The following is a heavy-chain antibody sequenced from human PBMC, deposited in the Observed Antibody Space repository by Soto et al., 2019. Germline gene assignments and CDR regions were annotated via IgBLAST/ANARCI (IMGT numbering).Heavy chain of an antibody. CDR1: GFTFSSYA. V-gene: IGHV3-23*01. CDR2: ISGSGGST. D-gene: IGHD3-10*01. J-gene: IGHJ4*02. Sequence: GGSLRLSCAASGFTFSSYAMSWVRQAPGKGLEWVSAISGSGGSTYYADSVKGRFTISRDNSKNTRYLQMNSLRAEDTAVYYCAKAQPADYYGSGSLGYWGQGTLVTVSS. CDR3: AKAQPADYYGSGSLGY.